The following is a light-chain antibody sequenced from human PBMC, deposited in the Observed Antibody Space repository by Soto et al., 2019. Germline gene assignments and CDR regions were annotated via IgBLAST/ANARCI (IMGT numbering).Light chain of an antibody. CDR3: QQYGSSPRT. CDR1: QSVYTN. CDR2: GAS. J-gene: IGKJ5*01. V-gene: IGKV3-20*01. Sequence: EIVMTQSRVTLSVSPGHRVTLXCRASQSVYTNLAWYQQKVGQAPRLLIYGASSRATGIPDRFSGSGSGTDFTLTISRLEPEDFAVYYCQQYGSSPRTFGQGTRLEIK.